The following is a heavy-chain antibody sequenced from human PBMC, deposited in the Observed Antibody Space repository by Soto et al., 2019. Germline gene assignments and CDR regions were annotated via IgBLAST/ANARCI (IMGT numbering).Heavy chain of an antibody. CDR1: GGSISNSY. D-gene: IGHD3-10*01. CDR2: IYSSGSGST. V-gene: IGHV4-59*08. Sequence: QVQLQESGPGLVRPSETLSLTCTVSGGSISNSYWSWIRQSPGKGLEWIGYIYSSGSGSTNYNPSLKSRVNISLDTSKNHFSLKLSSLIAADTAVYYWARQSTPFFYGSGPWDVWGQGTTVTVSS. CDR3: ARQSTPFFYGSGPWDV. J-gene: IGHJ6*02.